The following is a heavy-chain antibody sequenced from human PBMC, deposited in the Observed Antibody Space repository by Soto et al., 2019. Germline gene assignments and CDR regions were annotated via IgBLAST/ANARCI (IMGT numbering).Heavy chain of an antibody. D-gene: IGHD2-8*01. Sequence: GGSLRLSCTASGFTFNRHSMTWVRQAPGKGLEWVSGLSDSGGSIYYADSVKGRFTISRDNSMNTLYLQMNTLRAEDTAVYYCAKVSSAWYAGFFDLWGQGTL. V-gene: IGHV3-23*01. J-gene: IGHJ4*02. CDR2: LSDSGGSI. CDR3: AKVSSAWYAGFFDL. CDR1: GFTFNRHS.